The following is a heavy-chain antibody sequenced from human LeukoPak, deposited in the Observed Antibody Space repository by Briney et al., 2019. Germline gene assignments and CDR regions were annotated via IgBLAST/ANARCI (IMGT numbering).Heavy chain of an antibody. V-gene: IGHV3-9*01. CDR2: ISWNSGSI. J-gene: IGHJ4*02. CDR1: GFTFDDYA. CDR3: ATTGYSSGWYRREFDY. D-gene: IGHD6-19*01. Sequence: GGSLRLSCAASGFTFDDYAMHWVRQAPGKGLEWVSGISWNSGSIGYADSVKGRFTISRDNAKNSLYLQMNSLRAEDTAVYYCATTGYSSGWYRREFDYWGQGTLVTVSS.